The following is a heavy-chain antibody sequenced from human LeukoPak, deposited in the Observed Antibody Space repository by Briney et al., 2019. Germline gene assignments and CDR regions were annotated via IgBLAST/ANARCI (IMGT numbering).Heavy chain of an antibody. CDR1: GYTFTGYY. V-gene: IGHV1-18*04. D-gene: IGHD2-2*01. Sequence: GASVKVSCKASGYTFTGYYMHWVRQAPGQGLEWMGWIGAYSGSTTYPQKSQGRVTMTTDTSTSAAYMELRSLTSDDTAVYYCARDHQFDFDYWGQGTLVTVSS. J-gene: IGHJ4*02. CDR3: ARDHQFDFDY. CDR2: IGAYSGST.